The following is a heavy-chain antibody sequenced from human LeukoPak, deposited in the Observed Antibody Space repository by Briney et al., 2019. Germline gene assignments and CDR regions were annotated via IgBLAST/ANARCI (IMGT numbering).Heavy chain of an antibody. D-gene: IGHD2-2*01. CDR3: AKDCSSTSCFWGY. CDR1: GFTFSSYK. V-gene: IGHV3-74*01. Sequence: GGSLRLSCAASGFTFSSYKMYWVRQAPGKGLVWVSRLNENGITNYADSVKGRFAISSDNSKNTLYLQMNSLRAEDTAVYYCAKDCSSTSCFWGYWGQGTLVTVSS. J-gene: IGHJ4*02. CDR2: LNENGIT.